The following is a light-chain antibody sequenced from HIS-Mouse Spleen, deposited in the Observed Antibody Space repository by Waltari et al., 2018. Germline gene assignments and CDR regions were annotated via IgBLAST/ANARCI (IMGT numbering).Light chain of an antibody. V-gene: IGLV1-40*01. J-gene: IGLJ2*01. CDR1: SPNIGAGYD. CDR2: DVS. CDR3: CSYAGSYTV. Sequence: QSVLTQPPSVSGAPGQRVTISCTGSSPNIGAGYDVHWYQQRPGTAPKLMIYDVSKRPSGVPDRFSGSKSGNTASLTISGLQAEDEADYYCCSYAGSYTVFGGGTKLTVL.